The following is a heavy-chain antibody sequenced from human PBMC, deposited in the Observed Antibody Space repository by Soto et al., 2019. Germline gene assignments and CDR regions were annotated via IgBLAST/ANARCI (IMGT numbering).Heavy chain of an antibody. CDR1: GFTFSSYA. V-gene: IGHV3-30-3*01. D-gene: IGHD3-22*01. CDR2: ISYDGSNK. CDR3: ARAGGFTGNYYDSSGYYPDY. J-gene: IGHJ4*02. Sequence: GGSLRLSCAASGFTFSSYAMHWVHQAPGKGLEWVAVISYDGSNKDYADSVKGRFTISRDNSKNTLYLQMNSLRAEDTAVYYCARAGGFTGNYYDSSGYYPDYWGQGTLVTVSS.